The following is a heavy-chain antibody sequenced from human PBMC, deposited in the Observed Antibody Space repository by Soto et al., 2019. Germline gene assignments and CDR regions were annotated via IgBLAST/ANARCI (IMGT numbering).Heavy chain of an antibody. D-gene: IGHD6-13*01. Sequence: EVQLVESGGGLVQPGGSLKLSCAASGFTFSGSAMHWVRQASGKGLEWVGRIRSKANSYATAYAASVKGRFTISRDDSKNTADLQMNSLKTEVTAVYYCTTHQYSSSWYAGDAFDIWGQGTMVTVSS. CDR2: IRSKANSYAT. J-gene: IGHJ3*02. CDR3: TTHQYSSSWYAGDAFDI. CDR1: GFTFSGSA. V-gene: IGHV3-73*01.